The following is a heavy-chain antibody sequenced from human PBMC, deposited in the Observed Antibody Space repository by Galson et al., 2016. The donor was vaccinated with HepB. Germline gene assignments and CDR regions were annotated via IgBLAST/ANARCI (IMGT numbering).Heavy chain of an antibody. Sequence: SLRLSCAASGFVFSNFGLSWVRQAPGKGLEWVASISTRRTTYYSDSVQGRFTISRDNSNNTLYLQMNGRGAEDTAVYYCAKERLVRRVFDHWGQGTLLTVSS. CDR3: AKERLVRRVFDH. D-gene: IGHD1-1*01. V-gene: IGHV3-23*01. J-gene: IGHJ4*02. CDR1: GFVFSNFG. CDR2: ISTRRTT.